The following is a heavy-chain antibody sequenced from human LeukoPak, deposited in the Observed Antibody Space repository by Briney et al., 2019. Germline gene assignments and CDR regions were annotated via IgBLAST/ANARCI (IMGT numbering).Heavy chain of an antibody. J-gene: IGHJ4*02. Sequence: GGSLRLSCAASGFTFSSYSMNWVRQAPGKGLEWVSSISSSSSYIYYADSVKGRFTISRDNAKNSLYLQMNSLRAEDTAVYYCARGKPLGGGYYFDYWGQGTLVTVSS. D-gene: IGHD3-16*01. CDR3: ARGKPLGGGYYFDY. CDR2: ISSSSSYI. CDR1: GFTFSSYS. V-gene: IGHV3-21*01.